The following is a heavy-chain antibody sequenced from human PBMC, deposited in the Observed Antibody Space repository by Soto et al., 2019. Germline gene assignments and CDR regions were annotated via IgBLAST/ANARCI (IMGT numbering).Heavy chain of an antibody. CDR1: GDSISSLQW. Sequence: PSETLSLTCAVSGDSISSLQWWSWVRQPPGKGLEWIGEIYHSGSTNYNPSLKSRVTISVDTSKNQFSLKLSSVTAADTAVYYCARASWRRIHFDYWGQGTLVTVSS. CDR3: ARASWRRIHFDY. J-gene: IGHJ4*02. CDR2: IYHSGST. V-gene: IGHV4-4*02.